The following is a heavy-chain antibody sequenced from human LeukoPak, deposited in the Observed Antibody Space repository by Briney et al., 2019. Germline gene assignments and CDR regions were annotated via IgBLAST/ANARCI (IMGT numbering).Heavy chain of an antibody. Sequence: ASVKVSCKGSGYTFTNYAVHWVRQAPGQRLEWLGWINPGNGDTKYSQNFQGRVTVTSDTSAATAYVELNSLTSEDTAVYYCARANNSSWHNWGQGTLVTVSS. V-gene: IGHV1-3*01. CDR2: INPGNGDT. D-gene: IGHD6-13*01. J-gene: IGHJ4*02. CDR1: GYTFTNYA. CDR3: ARANNSSWHN.